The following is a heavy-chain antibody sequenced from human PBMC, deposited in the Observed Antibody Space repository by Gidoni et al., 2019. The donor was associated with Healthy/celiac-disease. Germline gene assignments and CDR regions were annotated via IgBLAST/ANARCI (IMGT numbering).Heavy chain of an antibody. CDR1: GAPFSSYA. D-gene: IGHD3-10*01. J-gene: IGHJ4*02. CDR3: ARDQGGYTMVGWYYLDY. CDR2: IIPNFGKA. V-gene: IGHV1-69*01. Sequence: QVHLVQSGADVQEPGSWVTVSFKASGAPFSSYAISWVRQAPGQGLEWMGGIIPNFGKANYAQKFQGRVTMTADESTSTAYMELRSLRSEDTAVYYCARDQGGYTMVGWYYLDYWGQGTMVTVSS.